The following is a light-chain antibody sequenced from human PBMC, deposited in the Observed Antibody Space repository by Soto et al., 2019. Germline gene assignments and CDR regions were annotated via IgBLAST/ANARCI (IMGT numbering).Light chain of an antibody. CDR2: EVS. J-gene: IGLJ1*01. Sequence: QSALTQPPSASGSPGQSVTISCTGTSSDVGGYNYVSWYQQHPGKAPKLMIYEVSKRPSGVPDRFSGPKSGNTASLTVSGLQAEDEADYYCSSYAGSNGGVFGTGTKVTVL. V-gene: IGLV2-8*01. CDR3: SSYAGSNGGV. CDR1: SSDVGGYNY.